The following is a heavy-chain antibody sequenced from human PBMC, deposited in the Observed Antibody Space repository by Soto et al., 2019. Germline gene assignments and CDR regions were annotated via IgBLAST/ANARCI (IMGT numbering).Heavy chain of an antibody. J-gene: IGHJ1*01. D-gene: IGHD3-10*01. CDR3: ASDQCYYGWGYYCSDS. V-gene: IGHV1-18*04. CDR1: GYTFISYG. Sequence: ASVKVSCKASGYTFISYGISWVRQAPGQGLEWVGWMSAFTGKANYAQIFQERVTMTTDTSTSTAYMELRSLRSDDTAVYYFASDQCYYGWGYYCSDSWGQGPMGTVSS. CDR2: MSAFTGKA.